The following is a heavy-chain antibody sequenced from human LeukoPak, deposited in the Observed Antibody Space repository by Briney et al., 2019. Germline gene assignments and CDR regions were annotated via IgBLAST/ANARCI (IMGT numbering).Heavy chain of an antibody. CDR2: IYHGGST. CDR1: GDSVSSSRYS. CDR3: ARMVVDVTRWLDP. J-gene: IGHJ5*02. V-gene: IGHV4-30-2*01. Sequence: SQTLSLTCDVSGDSVSSSRYSWNWIRQPPGKGLEWIGYIYHGGSTHYNLSLKSRVTLSVDRSRKQFSLNLTAVTAADTAVYYCARMVVDVTRWLDPWGQGTLVTVSS. D-gene: IGHD2-15*01.